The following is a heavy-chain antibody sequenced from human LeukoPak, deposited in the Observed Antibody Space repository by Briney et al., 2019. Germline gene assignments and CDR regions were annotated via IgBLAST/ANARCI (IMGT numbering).Heavy chain of an antibody. V-gene: IGHV3-53*01. CDR2: LYSGGGP. D-gene: IGHD6-19*01. Sequence: GGSLRLSCVASGFTVSSTYMTWVRQAPGKGLEWVSVLYSGGGPHYADSVRGRFTISRDNSKSTLYLQMNNLKTEDTAVYYCATSSGWYEQFDYWGQGTLVSVSS. J-gene: IGHJ4*02. CDR1: GFTVSSTY. CDR3: ATSSGWYEQFDY.